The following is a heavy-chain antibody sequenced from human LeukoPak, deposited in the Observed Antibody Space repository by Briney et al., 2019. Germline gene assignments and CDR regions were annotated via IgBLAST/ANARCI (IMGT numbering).Heavy chain of an antibody. J-gene: IGHJ4*02. CDR2: INPNSGGT. V-gene: IGHV1-2*02. Sequence: ASVKVSCKASGYTFTGFYMHWVRQAPGQGLEWMGWINPNSGGTNYAQKFQDRVTMTRDTSISTAYMELSSLRSEDTAVYYCARDYSSIPLGYWGQGTLVTVSS. D-gene: IGHD6-13*01. CDR1: GYTFTGFY. CDR3: ARDYSSIPLGY.